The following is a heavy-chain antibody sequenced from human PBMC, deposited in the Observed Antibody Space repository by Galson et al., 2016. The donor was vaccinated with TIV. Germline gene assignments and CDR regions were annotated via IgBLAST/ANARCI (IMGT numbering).Heavy chain of an antibody. D-gene: IGHD6-19*01. Sequence: SLRLSCAASGFTFDAYDMNWVRQAPGKGLEWVSGINWNGGSTGYADSVKGRFTISRDNAKNSLYLQMSNLRVEDTAIYYCAQWLGTSNSWGQGTLVTVSS. CDR2: INWNGGST. J-gene: IGHJ4*02. CDR1: GFTFDAYD. CDR3: AQWLGTSNS. V-gene: IGHV3-20*04.